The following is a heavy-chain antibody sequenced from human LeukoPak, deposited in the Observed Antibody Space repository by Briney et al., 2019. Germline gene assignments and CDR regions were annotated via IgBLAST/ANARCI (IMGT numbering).Heavy chain of an antibody. V-gene: IGHV1-18*01. J-gene: IGHJ3*02. CDR2: ISAYNGNT. Sequence: ASVKVSCKASGYTFTSYDINWVRQATGQGLEWMGWISAYNGNTNYAQKLQGRVTMTTDTSTSTAYMELRSLRSDDTAVYYCARAEWETRNAFDIWGQGTMVTVSS. CDR3: ARAEWETRNAFDI. CDR1: GYTFTSYD. D-gene: IGHD1-26*01.